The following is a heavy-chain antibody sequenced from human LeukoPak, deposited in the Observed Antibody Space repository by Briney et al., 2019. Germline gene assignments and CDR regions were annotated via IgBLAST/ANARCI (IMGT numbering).Heavy chain of an antibody. D-gene: IGHD2-15*01. V-gene: IGHV3-9*01. CDR3: ALVAATVYFQH. J-gene: IGHJ1*01. CDR1: GFTFDDYA. CDR2: ISWNSGSI. Sequence: PGRSLSLSCAASGFTFDDYAMHWVRQAPGKGLEWVSGISWNSGSIGYADSVKGRFTISRDNAKNSLYLQMNSLRAEDTALYYCALVAATVYFQHWGQGTLVTVSS.